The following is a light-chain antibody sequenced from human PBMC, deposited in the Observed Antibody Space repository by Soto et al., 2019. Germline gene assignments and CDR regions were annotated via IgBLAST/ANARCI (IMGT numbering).Light chain of an antibody. Sequence: QSVLTPPPSASGAPGQRGTISCSGSSSNIGMNFAYWDRQLPGTAPKLHIYRNDQRPSGVPDRISGSTSGDSASLAISGLRSEDDADYYCAAWDDSLSGVVFGGGTKVTVL. J-gene: IGLJ2*01. V-gene: IGLV1-47*01. CDR1: SSNIGMNF. CDR3: AAWDDSLSGVV. CDR2: RND.